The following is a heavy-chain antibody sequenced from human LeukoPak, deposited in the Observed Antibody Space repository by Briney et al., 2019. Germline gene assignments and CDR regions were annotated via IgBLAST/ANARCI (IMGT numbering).Heavy chain of an antibody. V-gene: IGHV4-59*01. CDR2: IYYSGST. CDR1: GGSISSYY. CDR3: ARGYCSGGSCYDLDWFDP. J-gene: IGHJ5*02. Sequence: KASETLSLTCTVSGGSISSYYWSWIRQPPGKGLEWIGYIYYSGSTNYNPSLKSRVTISVDTSKNQFSLKLSSVTAADTAVYYCARGYCSGGSCYDLDWFDPWGQGTLVIVSS. D-gene: IGHD2-15*01.